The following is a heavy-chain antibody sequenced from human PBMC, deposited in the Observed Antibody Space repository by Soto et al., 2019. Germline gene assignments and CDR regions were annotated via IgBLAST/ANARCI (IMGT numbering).Heavy chain of an antibody. CDR2: INPTDGSA. Sequence: QVHLVQSGAEVKMPGASVKVSCKASGYSFTDYYMHWVRQAPGQGLEWMGVINPTDGSATYAQNFQGRVTMTRDTSMRTVYMEVTRLRPEDTAVYYCATLGGRYDWGQGTLLTVSS. V-gene: IGHV1-46*01. CDR3: ATLGGRYD. D-gene: IGHD3-16*01. J-gene: IGHJ4*02. CDR1: GYSFTDYY.